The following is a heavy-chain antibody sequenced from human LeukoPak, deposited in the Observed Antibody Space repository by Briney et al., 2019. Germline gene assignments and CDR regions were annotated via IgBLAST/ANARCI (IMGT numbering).Heavy chain of an antibody. CDR2: INHSGST. D-gene: IGHD3-3*01. J-gene: IGHJ5*02. CDR3: ARGWRFLVKIDTRSWFDP. Sequence: SETLSLTCAVYGGSFSGYYWSWIRQPPGKGLEWIGEINHSGSTNYNPSLKSRVTISVDTSKNQFSLKLSSVTAADTAVYYCARGWRFLVKIDTRSWFDPWGQGTLVTVSS. V-gene: IGHV4-34*01. CDR1: GGSFSGYY.